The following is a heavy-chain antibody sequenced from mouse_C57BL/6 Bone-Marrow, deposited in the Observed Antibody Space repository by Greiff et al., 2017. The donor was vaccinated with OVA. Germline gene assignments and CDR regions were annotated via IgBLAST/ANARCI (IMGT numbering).Heavy chain of an antibody. CDR3: ARGTTAFFDY. Sequence: VQLQQPGAESVMPGASVKLSCKASGYTFTSDWMHGGKQRHGQGLEWIGEIDPSDSYTNYNQKFKGKSTLTVDKSSSTAYMQLSSLTSEDSAVYYCARGTTAFFDYWGQGTTLTVSS. CDR2: IDPSDSYT. J-gene: IGHJ2*01. D-gene: IGHD1-2*01. CDR1: GYTFTSDW. V-gene: IGHV1-69*01.